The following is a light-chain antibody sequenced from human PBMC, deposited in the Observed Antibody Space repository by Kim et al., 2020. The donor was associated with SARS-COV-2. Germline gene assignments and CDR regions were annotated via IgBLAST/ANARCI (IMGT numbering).Light chain of an antibody. CDR1: QRISSSY. J-gene: IGKJ1*01. Sequence: SPWERATLSCRASQRISSSYLVWYQHKPGQAPRLLIYGASSRATDIPDRFSGSASGTDFTLTISRLEPEDFAVYYCQYYGRSPWTFGQGTKVDIK. CDR2: GAS. V-gene: IGKV3-20*01. CDR3: QYYGRSPWT.